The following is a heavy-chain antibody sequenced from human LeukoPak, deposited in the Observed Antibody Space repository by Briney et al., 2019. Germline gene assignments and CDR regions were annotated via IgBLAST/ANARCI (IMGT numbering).Heavy chain of an antibody. J-gene: IGHJ4*02. CDR3: ASGITMIAY. Sequence: ASVTVSCKASGYTFTGYYMHWVRQATGQRLEWMGWINPNSGGTNYAQKFQGRVTMTRDTSIGTADMELSRLRSDDTAVYYCASGITMIAYWGQGTLVTVSS. V-gene: IGHV1-2*02. CDR2: INPNSGGT. D-gene: IGHD3-22*01. CDR1: GYTFTGYY.